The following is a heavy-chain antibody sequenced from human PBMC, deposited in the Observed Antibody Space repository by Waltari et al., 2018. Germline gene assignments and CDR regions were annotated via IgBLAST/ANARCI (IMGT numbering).Heavy chain of an antibody. V-gene: IGHV4-39*01. J-gene: IGHJ4*02. CDR1: GASVASAAHY. CDR2: RYFTGTT. CDR3: AGTDLHTKIAFDS. D-gene: IGHD2-21*01. Sequence: QVRLRESGPGLVKPSETLSLTCAVSGASVASAAHYWGWIRQSPERGPAWVGTRYFTGTTHYNPSLRSRVTISADTSRDQFSLRVNSVTAADTAVYYCAGTDLHTKIAFDSWGQGTQVTVSA.